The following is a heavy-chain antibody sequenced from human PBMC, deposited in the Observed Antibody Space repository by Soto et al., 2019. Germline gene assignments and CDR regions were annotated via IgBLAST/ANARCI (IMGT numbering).Heavy chain of an antibody. J-gene: IGHJ6*02. CDR2: ITPVFGTP. V-gene: IGHV1-69*06. CDR3: ARDLPSLEVRSYGMDV. CDR1: GGTFSSYR. D-gene: IGHD3-10*01. Sequence: QVQLVQSGAEVKKPGSSVKVSCKVSGGTFSSYRFSWVRQAPGQGLEWMGGITPVFGTPDYAQKFQGRVTVTADRSTNTAYMELSRVTSEDTAVYYCARDLPSLEVRSYGMDVWGQGTTVTVSS.